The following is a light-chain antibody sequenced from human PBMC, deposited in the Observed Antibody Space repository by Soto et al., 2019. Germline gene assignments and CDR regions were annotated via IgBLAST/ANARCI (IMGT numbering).Light chain of an antibody. CDR1: QIVSSY. V-gene: IGKV3-15*01. J-gene: IGKJ1*01. Sequence: IGVKESASTLSVTPGERATLSFWPSQIVSSYLSWYQQKPGHAPKLLIYGASTRATGIPARFSGSGSGTEFTLTISILQSDDFAVYYCQQYNILWTFGQGTKVDIK. CDR3: QQYNILWT. CDR2: GAS.